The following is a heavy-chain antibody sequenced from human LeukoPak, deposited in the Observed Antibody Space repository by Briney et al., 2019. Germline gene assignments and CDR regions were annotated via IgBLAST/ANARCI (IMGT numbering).Heavy chain of an antibody. V-gene: IGHV1-18*01. D-gene: IGHD3-22*01. CDR2: ISGYNGNT. CDR3: ARSRITMIQNLFDY. Sequence: ASVKVSCKASGYTFTSYGISWVRQAPGQGLEWMGWISGYNGNTNYAQKLQGRVTMTTDTSTSTAYMDLRSLRSDDTAVYYCARSRITMIQNLFDYWGQGALVTVSS. CDR1: GYTFTSYG. J-gene: IGHJ4*02.